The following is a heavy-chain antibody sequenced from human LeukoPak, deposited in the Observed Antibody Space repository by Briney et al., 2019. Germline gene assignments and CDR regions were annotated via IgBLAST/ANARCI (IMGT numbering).Heavy chain of an antibody. V-gene: IGHV4-30-4*07. Sequence: SETLSLTCAVSGGSISSGGYSWSWIRQPPGKGLEWIGYIYYSGSTYYNPSLKSRVTISVDTSKNQFSLKLSSVTAADTAVYYCARTAYYYDSSGLSYFDYWGQGTLVTVSS. CDR3: ARTAYYYDSSGLSYFDY. J-gene: IGHJ4*02. D-gene: IGHD3-22*01. CDR2: IYYSGST. CDR1: GGSISSGGYS.